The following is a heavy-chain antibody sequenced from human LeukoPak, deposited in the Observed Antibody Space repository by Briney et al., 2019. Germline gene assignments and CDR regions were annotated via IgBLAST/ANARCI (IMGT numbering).Heavy chain of an antibody. Sequence: GGSLRLSCVASGFTFSSYGMHWVRQAPGKGLEWVAMISYDGSDKYYADSVKGRFTISRDNSKNTLYLQMNSLRAEDTAVYYCARETRPPGYSSSGIFDYWGQGTLVTVSS. CDR3: ARETRPPGYSSSGIFDY. J-gene: IGHJ4*02. CDR1: GFTFSSYG. V-gene: IGHV3-30*03. CDR2: ISYDGSDK. D-gene: IGHD6-13*01.